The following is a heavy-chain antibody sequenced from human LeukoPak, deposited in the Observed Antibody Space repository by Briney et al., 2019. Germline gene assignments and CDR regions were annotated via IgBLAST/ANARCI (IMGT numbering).Heavy chain of an antibody. CDR2: ISWNSGSI. CDR3: ARGAPSWLAAAGLCDY. J-gene: IGHJ4*02. V-gene: IGHV3-9*01. D-gene: IGHD6-13*01. CDR1: GFTFDDYN. Sequence: GGSLRLSCAASGFTFDDYNMHWVRQPPPRGLEGVSGISWNSGSIGYEDSVKGRCTISRDNAQNSLYLQMKSMRAADTTLFYCARGAPSWLAAAGLCDYWGQGTLVTVSS.